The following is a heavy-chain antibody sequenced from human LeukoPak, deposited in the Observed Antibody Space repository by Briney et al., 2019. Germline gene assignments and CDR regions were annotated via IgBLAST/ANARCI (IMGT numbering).Heavy chain of an antibody. CDR1: GFTFSSYA. V-gene: IGHV3-23*01. CDR2: ISGSGGST. Sequence: GGSLRLSCAASGFTFSSYAMSWVRQAPGKGLEWVSAISGSGGSTYYADSVKGRFTISRDNSKNTLYLQMNSLRAEDTAVYYCAKSVYYDSSGYYSYYYGMDVWGQGTTATVSS. J-gene: IGHJ6*02. CDR3: AKSVYYDSSGYYSYYYGMDV. D-gene: IGHD3-22*01.